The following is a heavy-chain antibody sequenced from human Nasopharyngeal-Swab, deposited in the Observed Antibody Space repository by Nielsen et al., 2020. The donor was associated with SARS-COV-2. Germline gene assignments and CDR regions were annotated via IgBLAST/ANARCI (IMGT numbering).Heavy chain of an antibody. CDR2: IYYSGST. J-gene: IGHJ3*02. V-gene: IGHV4-31*03. D-gene: IGHD1-26*01. CDR1: GGSISSGGYY. CDR3: ARDQAGATWAPGAFDI. Sequence: LRLSCTVSGGSISSGGYYWSWLRQHPGKGLEWIGYIYYSGSTYYNPSLKSRVTISVDTSKNQFSLKLSSVTAADTAVYYCARDQAGATWAPGAFDIWGQGTMVTVSS.